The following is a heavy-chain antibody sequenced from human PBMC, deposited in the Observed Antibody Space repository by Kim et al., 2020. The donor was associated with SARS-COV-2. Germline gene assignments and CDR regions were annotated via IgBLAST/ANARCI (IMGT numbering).Heavy chain of an antibody. V-gene: IGHV5-51*01. CDR2: IYPGDSDT. CDR3: VRSRGTSLPTLRITMVRGVIPSYYMDV. D-gene: IGHD3-10*01. Sequence: GESLKISCKGSGYSFTSYWIGWVRQMPGKGLEWMGIIYPGDSDTRYSPSFQGQVTISSDKSISTAYLQWSSLKASDTAKYYCVRSRGTSLPTLRITMVRGVIPSYYMDVWGKGTTVPVSS. J-gene: IGHJ6*03. CDR1: GYSFTSYW.